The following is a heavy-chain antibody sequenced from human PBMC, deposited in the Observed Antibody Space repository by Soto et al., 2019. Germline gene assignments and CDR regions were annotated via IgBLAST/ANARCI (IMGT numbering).Heavy chain of an antibody. Sequence: GGSLRLSCAASGFTFNNYGMTWVRQAPGKGLEWVSGISSSGDTTYYADSVKGRLTISRDNSKNTLYLQMTSLRAEDTAVYYCASEYGSGSYGYYYGMDVWGQGTTVTVSS. CDR2: ISSSGDTT. D-gene: IGHD3-10*01. CDR1: GFTFNNYG. CDR3: ASEYGSGSYGYYYGMDV. V-gene: IGHV3-23*01. J-gene: IGHJ6*02.